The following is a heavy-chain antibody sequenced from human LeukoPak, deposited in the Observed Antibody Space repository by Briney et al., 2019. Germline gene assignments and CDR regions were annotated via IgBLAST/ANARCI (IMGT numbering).Heavy chain of an antibody. V-gene: IGHV1-2*02. J-gene: IGHJ5*02. D-gene: IGHD5-12*01. CDR2: INPNSGGT. Sequence: GASVKVSCKASGYTFTGYYIHWVRQAPGQGLEWMGWINPNSGGTNYAQKFQGSVTLTRDTSISTAYMELSRLRSDDTAVYYCARATYDYLIKNWFDPWGQGTLVTVSS. CDR3: ARATYDYLIKNWFDP. CDR1: GYTFTGYY.